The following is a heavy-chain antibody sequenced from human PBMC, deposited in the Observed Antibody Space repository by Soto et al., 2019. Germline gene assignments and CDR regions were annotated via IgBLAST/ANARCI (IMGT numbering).Heavy chain of an antibody. V-gene: IGHV3-23*01. CDR3: ARDYYDSSCFDY. CDR2: ISGSGGST. Sequence: EVQLLESGGGLVQPGGSLRLSCAASGFTFSSYAMSWVRQAPGKGLEWVSAISGSGGSTYYAASVKGRFTISRDNSKNTLYLQMNSLRAEDTAVYYCARDYYDSSCFDYWGQGTLVTVSS. J-gene: IGHJ4*02. CDR1: GFTFSSYA. D-gene: IGHD3-22*01.